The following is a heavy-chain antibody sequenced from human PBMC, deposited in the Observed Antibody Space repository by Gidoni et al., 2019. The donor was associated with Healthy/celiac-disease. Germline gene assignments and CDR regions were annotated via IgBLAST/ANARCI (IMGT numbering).Heavy chain of an antibody. Sequence: ELQLVESGGGWVQPGGSLRLSCAASGFTSCSYSMTWVRQSPGKGLEWVSYISSSSSTIYYADSVKGRFTISRDNAKTSLYLQMNSLRAEDTAVYYCAREDDYSYGYYTDYWGQGTLVTVSS. CDR2: ISSSSSTI. J-gene: IGHJ4*02. CDR1: GFTSCSYS. D-gene: IGHD5-18*01. CDR3: AREDDYSYGYYTDY. V-gene: IGHV3-48*04.